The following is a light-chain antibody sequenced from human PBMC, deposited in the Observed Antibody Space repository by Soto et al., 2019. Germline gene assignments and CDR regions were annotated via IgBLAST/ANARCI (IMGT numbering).Light chain of an antibody. J-gene: IGKJ4*01. CDR2: ATS. CDR3: LHDYNYPLT. V-gene: IGKV1-6*02. Sequence: AIQMTHSPSSLSASVGDRVTITCRASQDIKHDLGWYQQNPGKAPKLLIYATSNLKSADPSTFSGTGSRTDFPLGITGLQPEDFATYYYLHDYNYPLTFGGGTKVEIK. CDR1: QDIKHD.